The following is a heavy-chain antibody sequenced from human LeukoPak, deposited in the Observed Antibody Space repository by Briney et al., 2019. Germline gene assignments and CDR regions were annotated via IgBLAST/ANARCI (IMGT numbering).Heavy chain of an antibody. CDR3: ARRFFADGGSYSGVDY. CDR2: IYYSGST. CDR1: GGSISSSSYY. V-gene: IGHV4-39*01. J-gene: IGHJ4*02. D-gene: IGHD1-26*01. Sequence: PETLPLTCTLSGGSISSSSYYWGWIRQPPGKGLEWIGSIYYSGSTYYNPSLKSRVTISVDTSKNQFSLKLSSVTAADTAVYYCARRFFADGGSYSGVDYWGQGTLVTVSS.